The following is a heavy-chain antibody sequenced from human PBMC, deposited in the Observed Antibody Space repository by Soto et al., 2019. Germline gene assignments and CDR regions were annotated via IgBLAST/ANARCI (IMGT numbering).Heavy chain of an antibody. CDR2: INPKTGDT. D-gene: IGHD1-1*01. V-gene: IGHV1-2*02. J-gene: IGHJ5*02. Sequence: QEQLVQSGTEVKKPGASVTVSCKSSGYTFTDFYLHWLRQAPGQGLAWVGWINPKTGDTKSSQKFQGRVTMSRDTSVSPAYIDLTSLTADDTAMYYCATGTNGTTGWYHPWGQGTRVTVSS. CDR3: ATGTNGTTGWYHP. CDR1: GYTFTDFY.